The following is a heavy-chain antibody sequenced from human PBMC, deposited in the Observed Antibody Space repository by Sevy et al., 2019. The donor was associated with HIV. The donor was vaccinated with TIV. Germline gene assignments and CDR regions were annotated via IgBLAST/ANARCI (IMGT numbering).Heavy chain of an antibody. CDR3: ARDSDNYDILTGYYPLDY. V-gene: IGHV1-46*01. J-gene: IGHJ4*02. CDR2: INPIGGST. CDR1: GYTFTSYY. Sequence: ASVKVYCKASGYTFTSYYMNWVRQAPGQGLEWMGIINPIGGSTNYAQKFQGRVTMTRDTSTSTVYMELSSLRSEDTAVYYSARDSDNYDILTGYYPLDYWGQGTLVTVSS. D-gene: IGHD3-9*01.